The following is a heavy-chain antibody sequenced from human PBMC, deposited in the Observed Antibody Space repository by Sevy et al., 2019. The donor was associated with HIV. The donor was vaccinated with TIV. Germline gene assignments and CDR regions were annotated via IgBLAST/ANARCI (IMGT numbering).Heavy chain of an antibody. CDR1: GLTLNNYA. CDR2: INLNGENK. V-gene: IGHV3-23*01. CDR3: GNHYGDYGRGN. Sequence: GGSLRLSCAASGLTLNNYAVSWVRQAPGKGLEWVSLINLNGENKFYADSVKGRFTISRDNFKNMLYLEMKSLRAEDTAVYYCGNHYGDYGRGNWGQGTLVTVSS. D-gene: IGHD4-17*01. J-gene: IGHJ4*02.